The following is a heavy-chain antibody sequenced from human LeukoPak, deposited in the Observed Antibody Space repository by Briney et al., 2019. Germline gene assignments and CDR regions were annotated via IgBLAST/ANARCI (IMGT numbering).Heavy chain of an antibody. Sequence: GASVKVSCKASGYTFTCYYMHWVRQAPGQGLEWMGCFNPNSGGTNSQKFQGRGTMTRDTSISTAYMELSRLRSDDTAVYYCARANRYCTNGVCLRNFFFDYWGQGTLVTVSS. CDR1: GYTFTCYY. CDR2: FNPNSGGT. CDR3: ARANRYCTNGVCLRNFFFDY. V-gene: IGHV1-2*02. D-gene: IGHD2-8*01. J-gene: IGHJ4*02.